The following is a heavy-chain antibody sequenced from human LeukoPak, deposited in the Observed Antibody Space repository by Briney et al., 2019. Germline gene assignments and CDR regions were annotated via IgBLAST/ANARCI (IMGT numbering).Heavy chain of an antibody. CDR3: ARVREFYFDY. CDR1: GYTFTSYA. CDR2: ISAYNGNT. V-gene: IGHV1-18*01. D-gene: IGHD3-10*01. J-gene: IGHJ4*02. Sequence: ASVKVSCKASGYTFTSYAMNWVRQAPGQGLEWMGWISAYNGNTNYAQKLQGRVTMTTDTSTSTAYMELRSLRSDDTAVYYCARVREFYFDYWGQGTLVTVSS.